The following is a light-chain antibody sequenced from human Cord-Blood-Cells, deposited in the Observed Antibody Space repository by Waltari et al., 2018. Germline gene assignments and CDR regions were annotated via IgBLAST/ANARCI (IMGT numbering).Light chain of an antibody. J-gene: IGLJ3*02. CDR1: SSTIGAGYD. CDR3: QSYDSSLSGWV. V-gene: IGLV1-40*01. Sequence: QSVLTQPPSVSGAPGQRVTISCTGSSSTIGAGYDVHWYQQLPGTAPNLLTYGNSNRPSGVPDRFSGSKSGTSASLAITGLQAEDEADYYCQSYDSSLSGWVFGGGTKLTVL. CDR2: GNS.